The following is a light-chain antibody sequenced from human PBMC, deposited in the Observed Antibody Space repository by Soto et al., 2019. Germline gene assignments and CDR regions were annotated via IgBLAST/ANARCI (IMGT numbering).Light chain of an antibody. CDR3: SSYTSSSIYV. J-gene: IGLJ1*01. CDR2: DVS. V-gene: IGLV2-14*01. CDR1: SSDVGGYNY. Sequence: QSALTQPASVSGSPGQSITISCTGTSSDVGGYNYVSWYQQHPGKAPKLMIYDVSNRPSGVSNSFSGSKSGNTASLTISGLQAEDEADYYCSSYTSSSIYVFGTGTKVTVL.